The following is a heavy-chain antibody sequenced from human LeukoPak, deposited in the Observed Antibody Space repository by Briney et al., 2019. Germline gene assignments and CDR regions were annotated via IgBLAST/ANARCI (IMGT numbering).Heavy chain of an antibody. CDR2: IYHSGST. J-gene: IGHJ4*02. CDR1: GGSISSGGYS. D-gene: IGHD1-26*01. CDR3: ARTVGATDY. Sequence: SQTLSLTCAVSGGSISSGGYSWSWIRQPPGKGLEWIGYIYHSGSTYYNPSLKSRVTISVDTSKNQFSLKVRSVTAADTAVYYCARTVGATDYWGQGTLVTVSS. V-gene: IGHV4-30-2*01.